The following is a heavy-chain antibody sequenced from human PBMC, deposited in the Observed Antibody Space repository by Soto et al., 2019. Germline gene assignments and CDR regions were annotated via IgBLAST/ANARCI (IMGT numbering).Heavy chain of an antibody. J-gene: IGHJ6*02. CDR1: GASISDSHW. V-gene: IGHV4-4*02. CDR2: MFHSGST. Sequence: QVQLQESGPGLVKPSGTLSLTCVVSGASISDSHWWTWVRQPPGKGLEWIGEMFHSGSTNYNPTLKTRGTIPIAKSRGQFSVNLISVTAAATAVYYCAKNHDYAIDAWGQGTTVTVSS. CDR3: AKNHDYAIDA.